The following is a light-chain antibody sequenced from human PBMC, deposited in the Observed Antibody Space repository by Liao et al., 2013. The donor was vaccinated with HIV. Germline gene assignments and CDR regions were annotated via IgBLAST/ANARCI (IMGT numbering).Light chain of an antibody. CDR3: QAWDSSTAGV. Sequence: SYELTQAPSVSVSPGQTASITCSGDKLGDKYACWYQQKPGQSPVVVIYQDRKRPSGIPERFSGSNSGNTATLTISGTQAMDEADYYCQAWDSSTAGVFGGGTKLTVL. V-gene: IGLV3-1*01. J-gene: IGLJ3*02. CDR1: KLGDKY. CDR2: QDR.